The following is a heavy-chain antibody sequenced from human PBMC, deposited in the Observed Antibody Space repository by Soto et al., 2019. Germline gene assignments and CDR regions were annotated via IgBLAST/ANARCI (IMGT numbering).Heavy chain of an antibody. D-gene: IGHD6-25*01. J-gene: IGHJ4*02. CDR2: IYYTGAT. CDR1: SGSISSGNW. Sequence: QVQLQESGPGLVESSGTLSLTCEVSSGSISSGNWWSWVRQPPGKGLEWIGEIYYTGATNYNPSLKSRVTMTIDKSKDQFSLILRSSTAADTAVYYCARVFSSGSGWMYYFGFWGQGILVSVSS. CDR3: ARVFSSGSGWMYYFGF. V-gene: IGHV4-4*02.